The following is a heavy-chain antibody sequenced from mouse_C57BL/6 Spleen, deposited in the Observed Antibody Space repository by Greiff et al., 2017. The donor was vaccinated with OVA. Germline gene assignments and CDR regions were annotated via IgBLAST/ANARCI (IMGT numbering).Heavy chain of an antibody. CDR1: GYAFSRYW. CDR2: IYPGDGDT. CDR3: ALDYYGSSSFAY. V-gene: IGHV1-80*01. D-gene: IGHD1-1*01. Sequence: QVQLQQSGAELVQPGASVKLSCKASGYAFSRYWMNWVKQSPGKGLEWIGQIYPGDGDTNYNGKFKGKATLTADKSSSTAYMQLSSLTSEDSAVYFCALDYYGSSSFAYWGQGTLVTVSA. J-gene: IGHJ3*01.